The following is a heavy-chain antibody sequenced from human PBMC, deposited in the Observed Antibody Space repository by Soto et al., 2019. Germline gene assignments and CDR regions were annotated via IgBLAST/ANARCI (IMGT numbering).Heavy chain of an antibody. Sequence: GGSLRLSCAASGFTFSSYAMHWVRQAPGKGLEWVAVISYDGSNKYYADSVKGRFTIPRDNSKNTLYLQMNSLRAEDTAVYYCARDRNDILTVLEYGMDVWGQGTTVTVSS. V-gene: IGHV3-30-3*01. CDR3: ARDRNDILTVLEYGMDV. CDR2: ISYDGSNK. CDR1: GFTFSSYA. J-gene: IGHJ6*02. D-gene: IGHD3-9*01.